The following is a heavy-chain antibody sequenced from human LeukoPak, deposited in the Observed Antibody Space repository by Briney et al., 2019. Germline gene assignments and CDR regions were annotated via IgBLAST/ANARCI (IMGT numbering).Heavy chain of an antibody. V-gene: IGHV1-8*02. J-gene: IGHJ4*02. CDR1: GGTFSSYT. Sequence: GASVKVSCKASGGTFSSYTISWVRQAPGQGLEWMGWMNPNSGNTGYAQKFQGRVTMTRNTSISTAYMELSSLRSEDTAVYYCASLTGTTDDWGQGTLVTVSS. CDR3: ASLTGTTDD. CDR2: MNPNSGNT. D-gene: IGHD1-20*01.